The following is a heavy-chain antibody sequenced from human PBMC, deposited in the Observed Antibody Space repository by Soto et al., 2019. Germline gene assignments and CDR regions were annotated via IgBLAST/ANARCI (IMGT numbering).Heavy chain of an antibody. D-gene: IGHD6-19*01. CDR3: ARWGPGIAVAGTRFDY. CDR2: INHSGST. CDR1: GGSFSGYY. J-gene: IGHJ4*02. Sequence: SETLSLTCAVYGGSFSGYYWSWIRQPPGKGLEWIGEINHSGSTNYNPSLKSRVTISVDTSKNQFSLKLSSVTAAESAVYYCARWGPGIAVAGTRFDYWGQGTLVTVSS. V-gene: IGHV4-34*01.